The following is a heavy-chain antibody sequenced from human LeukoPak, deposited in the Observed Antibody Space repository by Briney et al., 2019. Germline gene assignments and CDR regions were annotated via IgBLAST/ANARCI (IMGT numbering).Heavy chain of an antibody. V-gene: IGHV3-30*02. Sequence: GGYLRLSCAASGFTFSSYGMHWVRQAPGKGLEWVAFIRYDGSNKYYADSVKGRFTISRDNSKNTLYLQMNSLRAEDTAVYYCAKAFWSGYSDYWGQGTLVTVSS. CDR3: AKAFWSGYSDY. D-gene: IGHD3-3*01. J-gene: IGHJ4*02. CDR2: IRYDGSNK. CDR1: GFTFSSYG.